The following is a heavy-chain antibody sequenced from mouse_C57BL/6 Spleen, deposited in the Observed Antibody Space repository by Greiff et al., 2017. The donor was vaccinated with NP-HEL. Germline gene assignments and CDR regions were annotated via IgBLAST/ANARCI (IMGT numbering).Heavy chain of an antibody. CDR2: IYPRDGST. CDR3: ARRGTAQATCAMDY. D-gene: IGHD3-2*02. Sequence: VQLQQSGPELVKPGASVKLSCKASGYTFTSYDINWVKQRPGQGLEWIGWIYPRDGSTKYNEKFKGKATLTVDTSSSTAYMGLHSLTSEDSAVYFCARRGTAQATCAMDYWGQGTSVTVSS. J-gene: IGHJ4*01. CDR1: GYTFTSYD. V-gene: IGHV1-85*01.